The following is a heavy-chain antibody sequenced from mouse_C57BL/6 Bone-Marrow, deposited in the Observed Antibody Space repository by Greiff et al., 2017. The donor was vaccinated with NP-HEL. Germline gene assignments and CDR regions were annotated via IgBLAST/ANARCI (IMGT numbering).Heavy chain of an antibody. CDR2: ISNGGGST. Sequence: DVKLVESGGGLVQPGGSLKLSCAASGFTFSDYYMYWVRQTPEKRLEWVAYISNGGGSTYYPATVKGRFPISRDNAKNALYLQMSRLKSEDAAMYYCTRQGDWYFDVWGTGTTVTVSS. J-gene: IGHJ1*03. CDR3: TRQGDWYFDV. V-gene: IGHV5-12*01. CDR1: GFTFSDYY.